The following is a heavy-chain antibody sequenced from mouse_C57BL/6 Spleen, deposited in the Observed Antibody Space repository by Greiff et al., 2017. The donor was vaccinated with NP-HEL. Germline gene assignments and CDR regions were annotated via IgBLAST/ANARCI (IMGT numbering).Heavy chain of an antibody. J-gene: IGHJ3*01. D-gene: IGHD2-1*01. CDR3: TTLHTYGNYGFAY. Sequence: VQLQQSGAELVRPGASVKLSCTASGFNIKDYYMHWVKQRPEQGLEWIGRIDPEDGDTEYDPKFQGKATMTADTSSNTAYPQLSSLTSEDTAVYYCTTLHTYGNYGFAYWGQGTLVTVSA. CDR1: GFNIKDYY. CDR2: IDPEDGDT. V-gene: IGHV14-1*01.